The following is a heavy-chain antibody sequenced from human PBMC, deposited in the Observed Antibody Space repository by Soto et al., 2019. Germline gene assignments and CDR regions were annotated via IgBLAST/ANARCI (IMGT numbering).Heavy chain of an antibody. D-gene: IGHD3-16*01. J-gene: IGHJ4*02. CDR2: IVPIYRTA. CDR1: GGTFSSYR. V-gene: IGHV1-69*01. CDR3: ARGGPDLATIGSFDY. Sequence: QVQLVQSGAEVKKPGSSVKVSCKASGGTFSSYRINWVRQAPGQGLEWVGGIVPIYRTADYAQKFQGRVTITADESARTSYMELRSLKSQDTAVYYCARGGPDLATIGSFDYWGQGTLVTVSS.